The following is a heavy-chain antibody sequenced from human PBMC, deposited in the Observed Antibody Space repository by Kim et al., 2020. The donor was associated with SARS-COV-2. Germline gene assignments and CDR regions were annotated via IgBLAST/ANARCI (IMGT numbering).Heavy chain of an antibody. D-gene: IGHD5-18*01. Sequence: GESLQISCKGSGYSFTSYWIGWVRQMPGKGLEWMGIIYPGDSDTRYSPSFQGQVTISADKSISTAYLQWSSLKASDTAMYYCARQNTGYSYGLYYYYYGMDVWGQGTTVTVSS. CDR2: IYPGDSDT. CDR3: ARQNTGYSYGLYYYYYGMDV. J-gene: IGHJ6*02. CDR1: GYSFTSYW. V-gene: IGHV5-51*01.